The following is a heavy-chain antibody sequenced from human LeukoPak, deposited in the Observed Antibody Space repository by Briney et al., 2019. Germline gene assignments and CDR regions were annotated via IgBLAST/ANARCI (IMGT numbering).Heavy chain of an antibody. CDR2: IYSSGTT. V-gene: IGHV4-59*01. J-gene: IGHJ4*02. Sequence: PSETLSLTCTVSGGXISSWYCNWIRQPPGKGLEWIGYIYSSGTTNYNPSLKSRVNISVDASKNQFSLKLVSVTAADTAIYYCARAAGLANSPAFDYWGQGTLVTVSS. CDR1: GGXISSWY. D-gene: IGHD1-1*01. CDR3: ARAAGLANSPAFDY.